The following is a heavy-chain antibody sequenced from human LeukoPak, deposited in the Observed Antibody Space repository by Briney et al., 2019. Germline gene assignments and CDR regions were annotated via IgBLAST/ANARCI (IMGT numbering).Heavy chain of an antibody. V-gene: IGHV3-30*18. CDR1: GFTFSSYG. CDR3: AKAVIAAAGVADY. Sequence: GGSLRLSCAASGFTFSSYGMHWVRQAPGKGLEWVAVISYDGSNKYYADSVKGRFTISRDNSKNTLYLQMNSLRAEDTAVYYCAKAVIAAAGVADYWGQGTLVTVSS. D-gene: IGHD6-13*01. J-gene: IGHJ4*02. CDR2: ISYDGSNK.